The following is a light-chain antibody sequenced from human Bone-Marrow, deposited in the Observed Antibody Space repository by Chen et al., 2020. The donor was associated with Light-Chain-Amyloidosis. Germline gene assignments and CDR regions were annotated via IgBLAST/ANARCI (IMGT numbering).Light chain of an antibody. CDR2: AAS. J-gene: IGKJ2*01. CDR3: QQYGSSPRT. Sequence: DIVLMQSPGPLPLSPGESATLSCRASQNVNTRFLAWYQQKPGQAPRLLIYAASSRATGIPDRFRATGSGTDFTLSISRLEPEDFAVYYCQQYGSSPRTFGQGTKLEI. CDR1: QNVNTRF. V-gene: IGKV3-20*01.